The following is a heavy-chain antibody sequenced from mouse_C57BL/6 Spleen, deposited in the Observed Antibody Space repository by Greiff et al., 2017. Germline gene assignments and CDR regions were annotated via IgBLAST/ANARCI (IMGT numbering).Heavy chain of an antibody. V-gene: IGHV5-12*01. CDR2: ISNGGGST. CDR1: GFTFSDYY. D-gene: IGHD1-1*01. J-gene: IGHJ1*03. Sequence: EVQLVESGGGLVQPGGSLKLSCAASGFTFSDYYMYWVRQTPEKRLEWVAYISNGGGSTYYPDTVKGRFTISRDNAKNTLYLQMSRLKSEDTAMYYCARQGTTVVATWDWYFDVWGTGTTVTVSS. CDR3: ARQGTTVVATWDWYFDV.